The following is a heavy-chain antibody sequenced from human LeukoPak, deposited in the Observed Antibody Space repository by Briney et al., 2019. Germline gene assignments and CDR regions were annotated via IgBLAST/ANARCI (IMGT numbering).Heavy chain of an antibody. CDR1: GGSISTSNYY. D-gene: IGHD3-10*01. CDR3: ARRRGPWRGYYFDY. V-gene: IGHV4-39*07. CDR2: IFYSGST. J-gene: IGHJ4*02. Sequence: SETLSLTCTVSGGSISTSNYYWGWIRQPPGKGLEWIGNIFYSGSTYYSPSLKSRVTISLDTSRNQFSLKLNSVTAADTAVYYCARRRGPWRGYYFDYWGQGTPVTVSS.